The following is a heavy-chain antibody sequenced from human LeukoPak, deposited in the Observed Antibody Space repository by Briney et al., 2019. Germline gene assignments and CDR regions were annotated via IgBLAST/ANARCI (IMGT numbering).Heavy chain of an antibody. D-gene: IGHD5-12*01. CDR2: INPNSGGT. J-gene: IGHJ6*03. Sequence: ASVKVSCKASGYTFTGYYMHWVRQAPGQGLEWMGWINPNSGGTNYAQKFQGRVTMTRDTSISTAYMELSRLRSDDTAVYYCARDPVATIHYYYYMDVWGKGTTVTVSS. CDR3: ARDPVATIHYYYYMDV. CDR1: GYTFTGYY. V-gene: IGHV1-2*02.